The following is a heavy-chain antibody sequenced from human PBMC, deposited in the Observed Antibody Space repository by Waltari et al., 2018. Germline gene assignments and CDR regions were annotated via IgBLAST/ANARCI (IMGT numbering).Heavy chain of an antibody. CDR1: GGTFTDYA. V-gene: IGHV1-69*13. D-gene: IGHD1-1*01. CDR3: AVFPGYPRGMDV. Sequence: QVPLLQSGAEVQTPGSSVKVSSTAPGGTFTDYAISWIRTASAQGLEWMGVIIPIFGTANYAQKFQGRVTITADESTSTAYMELSSLRSEDTAVYYCAVFPGYPRGMDVWGQGTTVTVSS. J-gene: IGHJ6*02. CDR2: IIPIFGTA.